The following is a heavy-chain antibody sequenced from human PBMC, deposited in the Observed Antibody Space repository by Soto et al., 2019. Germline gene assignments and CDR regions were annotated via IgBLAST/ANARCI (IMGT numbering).Heavy chain of an antibody. CDR1: GFTFSSYG. V-gene: IGHV3-33*01. CDR3: ARETYCISTSCLMDLDY. J-gene: IGHJ4*02. D-gene: IGHD2-2*01. CDR2: IWYDGSNK. Sequence: QVQLVESGGGVVQPGRSLRLSCAASGFTFSSYGMHWVRQAPGKGLEWVAVIWYDGSNKYYADSVKGRFTISRDNSKNTLYLQMNSLRAEDTAVYYCARETYCISTSCLMDLDYWGQGTLVTVSS.